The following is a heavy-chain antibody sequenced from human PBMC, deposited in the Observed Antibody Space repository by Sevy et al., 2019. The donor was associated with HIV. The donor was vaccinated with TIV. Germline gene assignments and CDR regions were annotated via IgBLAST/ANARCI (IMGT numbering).Heavy chain of an antibody. V-gene: IGHV3-23*01. CDR2: ISGSGGST. CDR3: AKALVDGYNSNYYYGMDV. CDR1: GFTFSSYA. Sequence: GGSLRLSCAASGFTFSSYAMSWVRQAPGKGLEWVSAISGSGGSTYYADSVKGRFTISGDNSKNTLYLQMNSLRAEDTAVYYCAKALVDGYNSNYYYGMDVWGQGTTVTVSS. D-gene: IGHD5-12*01. J-gene: IGHJ6*02.